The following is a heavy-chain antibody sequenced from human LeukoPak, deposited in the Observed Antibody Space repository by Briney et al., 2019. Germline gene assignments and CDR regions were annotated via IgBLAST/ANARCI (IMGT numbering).Heavy chain of an antibody. Sequence: GGSLRLSCAASGFTFSSYGMHWVRQAPGKGLEWVAFIRYDGSNKYYADSVKGRFIISRDNSKNTLYLQMNSLRAEDTAVYYCAKDQGSSWFYYFDYWGQGTLVTVSS. CDR2: IRYDGSNK. J-gene: IGHJ4*02. CDR1: GFTFSSYG. D-gene: IGHD6-13*01. CDR3: AKDQGSSWFYYFDY. V-gene: IGHV3-30*02.